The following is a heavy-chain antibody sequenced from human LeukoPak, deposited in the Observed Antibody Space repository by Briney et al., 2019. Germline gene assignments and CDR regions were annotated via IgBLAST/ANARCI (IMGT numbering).Heavy chain of an antibody. D-gene: IGHD6-13*01. J-gene: IGHJ4*02. Sequence: SETLSLTCAVYGGSFSGYYWSWIRQPPGKGLEWIGEINHSGSTNYNPSLKSRVTISVDTSKNQFPLKLSSVTAADTAVYYCARGRRAGIAAAGLDYWGQGTLVTVSS. CDR3: ARGRRAGIAAAGLDY. CDR1: GGSFSGYY. V-gene: IGHV4-34*01. CDR2: INHSGST.